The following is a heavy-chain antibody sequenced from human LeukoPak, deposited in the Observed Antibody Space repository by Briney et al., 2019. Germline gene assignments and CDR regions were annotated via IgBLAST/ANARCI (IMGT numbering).Heavy chain of an antibody. CDR2: IIPIFGTA. J-gene: IGHJ5*02. CDR3: ARDLSWGVVPAADPESRAVAGTGNWFDP. D-gene: IGHD2-2*01. CDR1: GGTFSSYA. V-gene: IGHV1-69*05. Sequence: SVKVSCKASGGTFSSYAISWVRQAPGQGLEWMGGIIPIFGTANYAQKFQGRVTITTDESTSTAYMELSSLRSEDTAVYYCARDLSWGVVPAADPESRAVAGTGNWFDPWGQGTLVTVSS.